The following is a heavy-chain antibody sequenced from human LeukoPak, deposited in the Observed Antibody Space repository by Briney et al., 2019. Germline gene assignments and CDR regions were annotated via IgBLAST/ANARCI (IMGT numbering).Heavy chain of an antibody. CDR2: ISWNSGSI. D-gene: IGHD6-19*01. V-gene: IGHV3-9*01. J-gene: IGHJ1*01. CDR3: TRNSGWYGLS. Sequence: GGSLRLSCAASGFTFDDYAMHWVRHAPGKGLEWVSGISWNSGSIGYADSVKGRFTISRDNSNNTLFLHLNSLRGEDTAVYYCTRNSGWYGLSWGQGTLVTVSS. CDR1: GFTFDDYA.